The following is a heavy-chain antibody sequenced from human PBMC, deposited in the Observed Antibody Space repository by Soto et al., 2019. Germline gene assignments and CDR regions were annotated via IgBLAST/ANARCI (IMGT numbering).Heavy chain of an antibody. V-gene: IGHV1-46*01. CDR1: GYTFTSYY. J-gene: IGHJ4*02. CDR2: INPSGGST. D-gene: IGHD2-15*01. Sequence: ASVKVSCKASGYTFTSYYMHWVRQAPGQGLEWMGIINPSGGSTSYAQKFQGRVTMTRDTSTSTVYMELSSLRSEDTAVYYCYGSRWPQPEDYWGQGTLVTVSS. CDR3: YGSRWPQPEDY.